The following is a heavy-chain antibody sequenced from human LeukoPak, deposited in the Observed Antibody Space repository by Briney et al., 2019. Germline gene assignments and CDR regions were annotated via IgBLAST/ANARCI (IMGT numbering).Heavy chain of an antibody. CDR2: ISYDGSNK. V-gene: IGHV3-30*03. CDR1: GFTFSSYG. J-gene: IGHJ4*02. Sequence: GGSLRLSCAASGFTFSSYGMHWVRQAPGKGLEWVAVISYDGSNKYYADSVKGRFTISRDNSKNTLYLQMNSLRAEDTAVYYCARYPSDSSGYYGYWGQGTLVTVSS. D-gene: IGHD3-22*01. CDR3: ARYPSDSSGYYGY.